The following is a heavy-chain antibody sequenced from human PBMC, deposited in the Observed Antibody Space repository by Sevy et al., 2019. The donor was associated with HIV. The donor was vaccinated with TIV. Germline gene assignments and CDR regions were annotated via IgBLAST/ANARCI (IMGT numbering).Heavy chain of an antibody. Sequence: GGSLRLSCEVSGLSVTNNGMHWVRQAPGKGLEWVAVISYDGINKYYGDSVKGRFIISRDSSKNTLYLQMNILRIEDTTVYYCAKDFTGFYGMDVWGQGTTVTVSS. CDR3: AKDFTGFYGMDV. CDR1: GLSVTNNG. J-gene: IGHJ6*02. CDR2: ISYDGINK. D-gene: IGHD3-9*01. V-gene: IGHV3-30*18.